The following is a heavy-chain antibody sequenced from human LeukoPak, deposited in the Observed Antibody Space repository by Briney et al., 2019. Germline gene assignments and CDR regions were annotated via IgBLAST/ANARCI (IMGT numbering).Heavy chain of an antibody. CDR1: GFSLSRYW. CDR2: IGKDGSGN. V-gene: IGHV3-7*01. CDR3: AREADLYSGWFGY. Sequence: PGGSLRLSCAASGFSLSRYWMSWVRQAPGQGLEWVANIGKDGSGNHYADSVKGRFTISRDNAKNSLYLQMNSLRADDTAVYYCAREADLYSGWFGYWGQGTLVTVSS. J-gene: IGHJ4*02. D-gene: IGHD6-19*01.